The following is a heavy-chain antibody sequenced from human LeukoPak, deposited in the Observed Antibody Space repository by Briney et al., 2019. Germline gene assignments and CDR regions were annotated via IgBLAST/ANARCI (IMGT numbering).Heavy chain of an antibody. D-gene: IGHD2-2*01. Sequence: VASVKVSCKASGYTFTGYYMHWVRQAPGQGLEWMGWIYPNSGSTNYAQKFQGRVTITRDTSISTAYMELSRLRSDHTAVYYCASERRVVPADPIEYYYYYMDVWGKGTTVTVSS. V-gene: IGHV1-2*02. J-gene: IGHJ6*03. CDR3: ASERRVVPADPIEYYYYYMDV. CDR1: GYTFTGYY. CDR2: IYPNSGST.